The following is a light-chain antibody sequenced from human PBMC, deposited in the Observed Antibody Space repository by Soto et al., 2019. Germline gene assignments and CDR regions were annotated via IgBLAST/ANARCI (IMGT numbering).Light chain of an antibody. J-gene: IGKJ5*01. CDR3: QQYNSYPFT. CDR1: QSISSW. CDR2: KAS. Sequence: DIQMTQSPSTLSASVGDRVTITCRASQSISSWLAWYQKKPGKAPKLLIYKASSLERGVPSRFSGSGSGTEFTLTISSLQPDDFATYYCQQYNSYPFTFGRGTRLEIK. V-gene: IGKV1-5*03.